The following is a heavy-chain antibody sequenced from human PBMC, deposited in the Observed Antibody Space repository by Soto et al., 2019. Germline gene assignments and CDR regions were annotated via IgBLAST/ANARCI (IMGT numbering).Heavy chain of an antibody. Sequence: ASVKVSCKASGYTFTSYGISWVRQAPGQGLEWMGWISAYNGNTNYAQKLQGRVTMTTDTSTSTAYMELRSLSSDDTAVYYCASDLLFEYSSSSLAFTRDYYMDVWGKGTTVTVSS. CDR3: ASDLLFEYSSSSLAFTRDYYMDV. CDR2: ISAYNGNT. CDR1: GYTFTSYG. J-gene: IGHJ6*03. D-gene: IGHD6-6*01. V-gene: IGHV1-18*01.